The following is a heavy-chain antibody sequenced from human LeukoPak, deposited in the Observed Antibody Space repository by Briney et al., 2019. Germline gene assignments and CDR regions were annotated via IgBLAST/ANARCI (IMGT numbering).Heavy chain of an antibody. CDR1: GYTFTGYY. V-gene: IGHV1-2*02. CDR2: INPNSGGT. Sequence: ASVTVSCKASGYTFTGYYMHWVRQAPGQGLEWMGWINPNSGGTNYAQRFQGRVTMTRDTSISTAYMGLSRLRSDDTAVYYCARAPLGYCSSTSCFNWFDPWGQGTLVTVSS. CDR3: ARAPLGYCSSTSCFNWFDP. D-gene: IGHD2-2*01. J-gene: IGHJ5*02.